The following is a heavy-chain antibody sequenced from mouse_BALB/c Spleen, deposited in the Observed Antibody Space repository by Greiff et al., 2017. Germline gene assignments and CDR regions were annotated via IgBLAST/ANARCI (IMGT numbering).Heavy chain of an antibody. V-gene: IGHV5-6-5*01. CDR1: GFTFSSYA. CDR2: ISSGGST. J-gene: IGHJ3*01. Sequence: EVQGVESGGGLVKPGGSLKLSCAASGFTFSSYAMSWVRQTPEKRLEWVASISSGGSTYYPDSVKGRFTISRDNARNILDLQMSSLRSEDTAMYYCARGKDGYYAWFAYWGQGTLVTVSA. D-gene: IGHD2-3*01. CDR3: ARGKDGYYAWFAY.